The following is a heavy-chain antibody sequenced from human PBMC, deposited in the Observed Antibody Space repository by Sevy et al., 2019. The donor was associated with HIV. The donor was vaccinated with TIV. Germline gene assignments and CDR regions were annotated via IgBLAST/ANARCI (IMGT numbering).Heavy chain of an antibody. CDR2: ISGSGGST. CDR3: AKARYCSGGSCYFDY. J-gene: IGHJ4*02. V-gene: IGHV3-23*01. Sequence: GGSLRLSCAASGFTFSSYAMSWVRQAPGKGLEWVSAISGSGGSTYYAHSVKGRFTNSRDNSKNTLYLQMNSLRAEDTAVYYCAKARYCSGGSCYFDYWGQGPLVTVSS. D-gene: IGHD2-15*01. CDR1: GFTFSSYA.